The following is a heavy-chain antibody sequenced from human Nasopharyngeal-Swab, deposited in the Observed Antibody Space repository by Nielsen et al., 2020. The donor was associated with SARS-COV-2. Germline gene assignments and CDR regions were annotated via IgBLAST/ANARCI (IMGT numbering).Heavy chain of an antibody. D-gene: IGHD1-26*01. CDR3: AREGGTGYYYGMDV. CDR1: GFTFSSYD. CDR2: IGTAGDT. V-gene: IGHV3-13*04. J-gene: IGHJ6*02. Sequence: GESLKISCAASGFTFSSYDMHWVRQATGKGLEWVSAIGTAGDTYYPGSVKGRFTISRENAKNSLYLQMNSLRAGDTAVYYCAREGGTGYYYGMDVWGQGTTVTVSS.